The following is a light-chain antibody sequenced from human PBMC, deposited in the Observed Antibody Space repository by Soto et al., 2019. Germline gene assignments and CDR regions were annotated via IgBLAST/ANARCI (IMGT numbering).Light chain of an antibody. J-gene: IGKJ4*01. CDR1: QSVSRTY. Sequence: EVVMRQSPATLSVSPGEGATLSCRASQSVSRTYLAWYQQKPVQAPRLLIYATSSRATGIPDRFSGSGSGTDFTLTISRLEPEDFAVYYCQQFSSYPLTFGGVTKVDIK. CDR3: QQFSSYPLT. CDR2: ATS. V-gene: IGKV3-20*01.